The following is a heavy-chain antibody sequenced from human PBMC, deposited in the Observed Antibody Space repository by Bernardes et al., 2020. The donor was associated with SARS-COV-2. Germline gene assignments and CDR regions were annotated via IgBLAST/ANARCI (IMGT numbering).Heavy chain of an antibody. V-gene: IGHV4-30-4*01. J-gene: IGHJ6*02. Sequence: SETLSLTCTVSGGSISSGDYYWSWIRQPPGKGLEWIGYIYYSGRTYYNPSLKSRVTISVDTSKNQFSLKLSSVTAADTAVYYCARDALGSITIFGVVTRHGMDVWGQGTTVTVSS. D-gene: IGHD3-3*01. CDR2: IYYSGRT. CDR3: ARDALGSITIFGVVTRHGMDV. CDR1: GGSISSGDYY.